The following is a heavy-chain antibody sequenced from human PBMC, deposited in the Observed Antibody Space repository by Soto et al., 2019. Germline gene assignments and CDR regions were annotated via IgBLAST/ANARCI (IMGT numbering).Heavy chain of an antibody. CDR3: AREGTYYYHSSGYYYFQH. V-gene: IGHV1-69*12. CDR1: GGTFSSYA. Sequence: QVQLVQSGAEVKKPGSSVKVSCKASGGTFSSYAISWVRQAPGQGLEWMGGIIPIFGTANYAQKFQGRVTIRADESTSTGYMELSSVRSEDTAVYYWAREGTYYYHSSGYYYFQHWGQGTLVTVSS. CDR2: IIPIFGTA. J-gene: IGHJ1*01. D-gene: IGHD3-22*01.